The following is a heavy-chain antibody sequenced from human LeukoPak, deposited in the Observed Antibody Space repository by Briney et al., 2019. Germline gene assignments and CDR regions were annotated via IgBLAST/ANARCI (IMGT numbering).Heavy chain of an antibody. Sequence: PGGSLRLSCAASGFTFSPYWMKWVRQAPGKGLEWVSRINSDGTVTSYADSVKGRFTVSRDSAKNTLHLHMNSLRAEDTAVYFCVREYGSSCYSWGQGALVTVSP. V-gene: IGHV3-74*01. D-gene: IGHD6-13*01. CDR1: GFTFSPYW. J-gene: IGHJ4*02. CDR3: VREYGSSCYS. CDR2: INSDGTVT.